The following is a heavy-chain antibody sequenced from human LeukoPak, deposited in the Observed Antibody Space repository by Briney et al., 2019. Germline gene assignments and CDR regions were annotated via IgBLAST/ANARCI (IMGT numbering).Heavy chain of an antibody. V-gene: IGHV4-34*01. CDR2: INHSGST. CDR1: GGSFSAYY. D-gene: IGHD3-10*01. CDR3: VRSLYGSGSYYNWFDP. J-gene: IGHJ5*02. Sequence: SETLSLTRAVYGGSFSAYYWSWIRQPPGKGLEWIGEINHSGSTNYNPSLKSRVTISVDTSKNQFSLKLTSVIAADTAVYYCVRSLYGSGSYYNWFDPWGQGTLVTVSS.